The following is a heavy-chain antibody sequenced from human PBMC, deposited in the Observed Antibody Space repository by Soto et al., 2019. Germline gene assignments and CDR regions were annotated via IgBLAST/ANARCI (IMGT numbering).Heavy chain of an antibody. V-gene: IGHV4-34*01. CDR2: INHSGST. CDR3: ARGRPSSKYKYQLLYNKNWFDP. D-gene: IGHD2-2*02. J-gene: IGHJ5*02. CDR1: GGSFSCYY. Sequence: SETLSLTCAVYGGSFSCYYWSWIRQPPGKGLEWIGEINHSGSTNYNPSLKSRVTISVDTSKNQFSLKLSSVTAADTAVYYCARGRPSSKYKYQLLYNKNWFDPWGQGTLVTVSS.